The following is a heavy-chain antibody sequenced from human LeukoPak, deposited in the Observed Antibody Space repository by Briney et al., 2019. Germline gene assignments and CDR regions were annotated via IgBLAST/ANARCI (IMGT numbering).Heavy chain of an antibody. J-gene: IGHJ4*02. Sequence: GGSLRPSCVASGFTFSNTWMHWVRLAPGKGLVWVSRIAPDGTRTDYADSVKGRFIVSRDNAKNTLYLQMNSLRAEDTAVYYCARASWEYKSDYWGQGDLVTVSS. CDR2: IAPDGTRT. D-gene: IGHD1-1*01. V-gene: IGHV3-74*01. CDR3: ARASWEYKSDY. CDR1: GFTFSNTW.